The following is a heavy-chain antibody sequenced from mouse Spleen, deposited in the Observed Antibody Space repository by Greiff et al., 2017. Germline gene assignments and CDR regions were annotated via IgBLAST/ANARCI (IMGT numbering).Heavy chain of an antibody. D-gene: IGHD2-4*01. CDR3: ATTMITAYAMDY. J-gene: IGHJ4*01. CDR2: INPSSGYT. Sequence: VQLQQSGAELAKPGASVKLSKASGYTFTSYWMHWVKQRPGQGLEWIGYINPSSGYTKYNQKFKDKATLTADKSSSTAYMQLSSLTYEDSAVYYCATTMITAYAMDYWGQGTSVTVSS. CDR1: GYTFTSYW. V-gene: IGHV1-7*01.